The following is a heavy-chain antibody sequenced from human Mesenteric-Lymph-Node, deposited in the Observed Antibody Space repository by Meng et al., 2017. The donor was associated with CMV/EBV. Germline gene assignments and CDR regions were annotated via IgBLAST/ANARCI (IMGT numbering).Heavy chain of an antibody. Sequence: SGYTFTDYYIHWVRQAPGQGLEWMGWLKPKTGGTTSAQKFQGRVTMTWDTSNSTAFMDLTRLTSDDTAVYYCARPLFSGSYHGWFDPWGQGTLVTVSS. CDR3: ARPLFSGSYHGWFDP. CDR2: LKPKTGGT. J-gene: IGHJ5*02. V-gene: IGHV1-2*02. CDR1: GYTFTDYY. D-gene: IGHD1-26*01.